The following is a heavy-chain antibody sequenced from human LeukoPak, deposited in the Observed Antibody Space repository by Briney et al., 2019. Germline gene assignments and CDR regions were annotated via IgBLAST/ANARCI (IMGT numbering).Heavy chain of an antibody. J-gene: IGHJ4*02. CDR3: ARPTPYYYYDSSGYRQKYYFDY. D-gene: IGHD3-22*01. V-gene: IGHV1-18*01. CDR2: ISAYNGNT. CDR1: GYTFTSYG. Sequence: ASVKVSCKASGYTFTSYGISWVRQAPGQGLEWMGWISAYNGNTNYAQKLQGRVTMTTDTSTSTAYMELRSLRSDDTAVYYCARPTPYYYYDSSGYRQKYYFDYWGQGTLVTVSS.